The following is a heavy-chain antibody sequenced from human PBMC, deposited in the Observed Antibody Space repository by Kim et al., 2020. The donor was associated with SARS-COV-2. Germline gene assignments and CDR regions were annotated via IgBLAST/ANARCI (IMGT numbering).Heavy chain of an antibody. CDR2: IYYSGST. D-gene: IGHD2-2*01. CDR3: ARQSYCSSTSCYGYYYYGMDV. Sequence: SETLSLTCTVSGGSISSYYWSWIRRPPGKGLEWIGYIYYSGSTNYNPSLKSRVTISVDTSKNQFSLKLSSVTAADTAVYYCARQSYCSSTSCYGYYYYGMDVWGQGTTVTVSS. CDR1: GGSISSYY. V-gene: IGHV4-59*08. J-gene: IGHJ6*02.